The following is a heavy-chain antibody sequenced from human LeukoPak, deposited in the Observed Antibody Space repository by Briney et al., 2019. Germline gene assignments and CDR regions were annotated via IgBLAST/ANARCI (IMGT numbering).Heavy chain of an antibody. CDR3: ARGVRKAASGTWFDP. D-gene: IGHD6-13*01. V-gene: IGHV4-39*07. CDR1: SGSISSPLHY. Sequence: PSETLSLTCSVSSGSISSPLHYWGWIRQPPGKGLEWIGSIFYTGSTFYNPSLKSRVSISVDTSKNQVSLRLPSVIVADTAVYYCARGVRKAASGTWFDPWGQGTPVTVSS. CDR2: IFYTGST. J-gene: IGHJ5*02.